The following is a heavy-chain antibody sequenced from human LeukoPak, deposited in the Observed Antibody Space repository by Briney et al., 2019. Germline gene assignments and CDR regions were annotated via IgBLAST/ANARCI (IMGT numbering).Heavy chain of an antibody. D-gene: IGHD6-13*01. CDR3: ARAGYSSSIAAFDI. Sequence: SETLSLTCTVSGGSISSYYWSWIRQPPGKGLEWIGYIYYSGSTNYNPSPKSRVTISVDTSKNQFSLKLSSVTAADTAVYYCARAGYSSSIAAFDIWGQGTMVTVSS. CDR1: GGSISSYY. CDR2: IYYSGST. V-gene: IGHV4-59*01. J-gene: IGHJ3*02.